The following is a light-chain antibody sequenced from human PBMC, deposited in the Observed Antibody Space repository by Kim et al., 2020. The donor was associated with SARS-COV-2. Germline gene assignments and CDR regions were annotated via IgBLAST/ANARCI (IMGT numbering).Light chain of an antibody. V-gene: IGKV1-17*01. J-gene: IGKJ5*01. CDR1: QDIRND. CDR3: LQHSTYPIT. CDR2: DAS. Sequence: AAVGDRVTITCRASQDIRNDLGWYQQNPGRAAKRLIYDASSLQSGVPSRFSGSGSGTEFTLTISSVQPEDFATYFCLQHSTYPITFGQGTRLEIK.